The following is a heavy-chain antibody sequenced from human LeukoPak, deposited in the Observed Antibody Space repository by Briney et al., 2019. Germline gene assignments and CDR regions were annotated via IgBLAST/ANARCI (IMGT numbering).Heavy chain of an antibody. CDR2: ISSSSNYI. V-gene: IGHV3-21*01. Sequence: GGSLRLSCAASGFTFSSYTINWARQPPGKGLEWVSSISSSSNYIYYADSVKGRFTISRDNAKNSLYLQMNSLRAEDTAVYYCARGLTYYYDSSGFAYWGQGTLVTVSS. CDR1: GFTFSSYT. CDR3: ARGLTYYYDSSGFAY. D-gene: IGHD3-22*01. J-gene: IGHJ4*02.